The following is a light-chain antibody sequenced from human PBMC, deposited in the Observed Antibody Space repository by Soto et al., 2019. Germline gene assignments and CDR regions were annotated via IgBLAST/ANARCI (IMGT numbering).Light chain of an antibody. Sequence: DIQMTQSPSSLSSSVGDRASLSCRASQSVCSYFAWYQQKPGKAPKLLIYAASTLHSGVPARFSGSGSGTDFTLTISSLQPEDFATYYCQQLNSYPVTFGQGTRLEI. V-gene: IGKV1-9*01. CDR1: QSVCSY. CDR2: AAS. J-gene: IGKJ5*01. CDR3: QQLNSYPVT.